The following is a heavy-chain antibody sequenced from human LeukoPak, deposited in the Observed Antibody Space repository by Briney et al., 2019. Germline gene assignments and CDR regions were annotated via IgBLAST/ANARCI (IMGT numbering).Heavy chain of an antibody. D-gene: IGHD3-16*01. CDR1: GFILKDYW. CDR2: IKQDGSEK. CDR3: AKDAQPRSRCFDP. V-gene: IGHV3-7*03. J-gene: IGHJ5*02. Sequence: GGSLRLSCAASGFILKDYWMIWVRQAPGKGLEWVANIKQDGSEKYYVDSVKGRFTISRDNAKNSLYLQMNTLRAEDTAMYYCAKDAQPRSRCFDPWGQGTLVNVSS.